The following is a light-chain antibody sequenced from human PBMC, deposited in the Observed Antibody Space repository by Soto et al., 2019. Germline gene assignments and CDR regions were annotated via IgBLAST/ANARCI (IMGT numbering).Light chain of an antibody. CDR1: QSVSSN. CDR2: GAS. Sequence: ERGMTQSPAALSVPPGERATLSCRASQSVSSNLAWYQQKPGQAPRLLIYGASSRATGIPDRFSGSGSGTDSTLTISRLESEDFAVYYCQQYGSSPMTFGQGTKLDIK. V-gene: IGKV3-20*01. CDR3: QQYGSSPMT. J-gene: IGKJ5*01.